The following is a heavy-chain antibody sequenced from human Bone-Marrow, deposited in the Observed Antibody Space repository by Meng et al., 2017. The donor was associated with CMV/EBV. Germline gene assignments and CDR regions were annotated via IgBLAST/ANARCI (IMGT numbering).Heavy chain of an antibody. CDR1: GGSISSSSYY. Sequence: SETLSLTCTVSGGSISSSSYYWGWIRQPPGKGLEWIGSINYSGSTYYNPSLKSRVTISVDTSKNQFSLKLSSVTAADTAVYYCARHASPQDYYGSGSSFDYWGQGTLVTVSS. V-gene: IGHV4-39*01. CDR2: INYSGST. CDR3: ARHASPQDYYGSGSSFDY. J-gene: IGHJ4*02. D-gene: IGHD3-10*01.